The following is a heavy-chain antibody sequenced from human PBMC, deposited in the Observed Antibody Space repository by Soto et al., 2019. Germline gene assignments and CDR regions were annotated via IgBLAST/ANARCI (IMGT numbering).Heavy chain of an antibody. CDR2: ISYDGTNK. Sequence: QAGGSLRLSCVASGFIFSSYAMHWVRQAPGKGLEWVAVISYDGTNKYYADSVKGRFTTSRDNSKNTLYLQMNSLRGEDTAVYYCARDPVRRYYYASRNKARSWYGMDVWGQGTTVTVSS. V-gene: IGHV3-30-3*01. CDR3: ARDPVRRYYYASRNKARSWYGMDV. D-gene: IGHD3-10*01. CDR1: GFIFSSYA. J-gene: IGHJ6*02.